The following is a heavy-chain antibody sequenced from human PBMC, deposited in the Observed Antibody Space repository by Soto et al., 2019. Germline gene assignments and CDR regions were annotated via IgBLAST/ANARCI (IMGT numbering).Heavy chain of an antibody. Sequence: GESLKISCKGSGYSFTSYWISWVRQMPGKGLEWMGRIDPSDSYTNYSPSFQGHVTISADKSISTAYLQWSSLKASDTAMYYCARPFKHTVPHLGDAFDIWGQGTMVTVSS. CDR3: ARPFKHTVPHLGDAFDI. D-gene: IGHD4-17*01. CDR2: IDPSDSYT. J-gene: IGHJ3*02. CDR1: GYSFTSYW. V-gene: IGHV5-10-1*01.